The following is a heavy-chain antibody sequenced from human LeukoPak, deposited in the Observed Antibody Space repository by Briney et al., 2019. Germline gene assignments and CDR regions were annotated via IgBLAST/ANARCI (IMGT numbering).Heavy chain of an antibody. CDR3: ATYQYSSSWTNFDY. CDR2: ISYDGSNK. D-gene: IGHD6-13*01. Sequence: PGGSLRLSCAASGFTFSSHNMHWVRQAPGKGLEWVAAISYDGSNKFYGDAVKGRFTISRDNSKNTLYLQMNSLRTEDTAVYYCATYQYSSSWTNFDYWGQGTLVTVSS. J-gene: IGHJ4*02. V-gene: IGHV3-30-3*01. CDR1: GFTFSSHN.